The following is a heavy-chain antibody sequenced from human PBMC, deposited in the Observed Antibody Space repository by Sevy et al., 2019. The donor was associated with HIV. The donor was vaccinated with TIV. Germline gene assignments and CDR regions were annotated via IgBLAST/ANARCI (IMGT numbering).Heavy chain of an antibody. D-gene: IGHD3-22*01. CDR1: GYTFTSYA. CDR3: ARDIDYDSSGYYYYFDY. Sequence: ASVKVSCKASGYTFTSYAMNWVRQAPGQGLEWMGWINTNTGNPTYAQGFTGRFVFSLDTSVSTAYLQISSLKAEDTAVCYCARDIDYDSSGYYYYFDYWGQGTLVTVSS. V-gene: IGHV7-4-1*02. CDR2: INTNTGNP. J-gene: IGHJ4*02.